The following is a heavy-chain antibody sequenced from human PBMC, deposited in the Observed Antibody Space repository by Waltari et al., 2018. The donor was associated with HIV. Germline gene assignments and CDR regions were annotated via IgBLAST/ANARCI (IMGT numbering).Heavy chain of an antibody. V-gene: IGHV3-11*01. CDR3: ATGPWYFDL. Sequence: QVQLVESGGGLVKPGGSLRLSCAASGFTFSDYYMNWIRQAPGKGLEWLSYSTPSGSTIFYADSVKGRFTISRDNANNSLYLQMNSLRAEDTAVYYWATGPWYFDLWGRGTLVTVSS. J-gene: IGHJ2*01. CDR2: STPSGSTI. CDR1: GFTFSDYY.